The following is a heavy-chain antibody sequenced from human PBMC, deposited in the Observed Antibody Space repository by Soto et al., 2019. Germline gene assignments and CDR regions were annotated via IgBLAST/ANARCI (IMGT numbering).Heavy chain of an antibody. CDR1: GGSISSYY. V-gene: IGHV4-59*01. Sequence: SETLSLTCTVSGGSISSYYWSWIRQPPGKGLEWIGYIYYSGSTNYNPSLKSRVTISVDTSKNQFSLKLSSVTAADTAVYYCARLYSSGWYLAFDIWGQGTMVTVSS. CDR3: ARLYSSGWYLAFDI. CDR2: IYYSGST. D-gene: IGHD6-19*01. J-gene: IGHJ3*02.